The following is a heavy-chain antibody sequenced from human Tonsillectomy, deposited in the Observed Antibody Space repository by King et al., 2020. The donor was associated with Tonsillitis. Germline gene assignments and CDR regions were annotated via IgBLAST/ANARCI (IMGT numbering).Heavy chain of an antibody. CDR3: AKELQVGGYGGNSSFDY. V-gene: IGHV3-23*04. Sequence: VQLVESGGGLVQPGGSQRLSCAASGFTFSNHAMSWVRQAPGKGLEWVSGISGSGGTTAYADPVKGRFTISRDKSKNTLYLQMNSLRAEDTAVYYCAKELQVGGYGGNSSFDYWGQGSLVTVSS. J-gene: IGHJ4*02. CDR1: GFTFSNHA. D-gene: IGHD4-23*01. CDR2: ISGSGGTT.